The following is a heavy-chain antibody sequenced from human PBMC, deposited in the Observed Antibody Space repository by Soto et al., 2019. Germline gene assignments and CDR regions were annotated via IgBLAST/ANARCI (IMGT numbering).Heavy chain of an antibody. CDR1: GFTFRSYA. Sequence: EVQLLGSGGGLVQPGGSLRLSCAASGFTFRSYAMSWVRQAPGKGLEWVSAISGSGGSTYYADSVKARFTISRDNSKNTLYLQMYSLRAEDTAVYYCAQGALAAEGSYDYWGQGTLVTVSS. V-gene: IGHV3-23*01. J-gene: IGHJ4*02. CDR3: AQGALAAEGSYDY. D-gene: IGHD1-26*01. CDR2: ISGSGGST.